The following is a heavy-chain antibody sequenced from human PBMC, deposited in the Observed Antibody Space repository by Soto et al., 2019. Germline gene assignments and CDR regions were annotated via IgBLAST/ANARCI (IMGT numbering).Heavy chain of an antibody. V-gene: IGHV1-3*05. CDR2: INAGNGNT. D-gene: IGHD3-22*01. J-gene: IGHJ4*02. CDR3: ARGSGYYYWDDY. Sequence: QVQLVQSGAEEKKPGASVKVSCKASGYTFTSYAMHWVRKAPGQRLEWMGWINAGNGNTKYSQKVQGRVTITKDTSANTADMEMSILRSEDTAVYYCARGSGYYYWDDYWCQGTLVTVSS. CDR1: GYTFTSYA.